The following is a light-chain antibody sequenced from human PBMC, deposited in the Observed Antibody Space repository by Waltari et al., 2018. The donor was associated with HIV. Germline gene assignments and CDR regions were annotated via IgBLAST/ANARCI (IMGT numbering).Light chain of an antibody. V-gene: IGLV2-14*03. CDR2: HVS. CDR3: SSYTSSTTYV. CDR1: SNDVGSSNY. J-gene: IGLJ1*01. Sequence: QSALTQPASVSGSPGQSITISCTGTSNDVGSSNYVSWNQQHPGEAPKLIIHHVSDRPSGISTRFSGSKSGNTASLTISGLQTEDEADYYCSSYTSSTTYVFGTGTRVTVL.